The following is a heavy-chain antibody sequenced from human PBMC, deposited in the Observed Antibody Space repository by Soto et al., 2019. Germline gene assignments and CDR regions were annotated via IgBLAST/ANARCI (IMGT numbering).Heavy chain of an antibody. CDR1: GGSISSGDYY. Sequence: PSETLSLTCTVSGGSISSGDYYWSWIRQPPGKGLEWIGYIYYSGSTYYNPSLKSRVTISVDTSKNQFSLKLSSVTAADTAVYYCARAGDIVVVPAATNWFDPWGQGTLVTVSS. D-gene: IGHD2-2*01. CDR2: IYYSGST. V-gene: IGHV4-30-4*01. J-gene: IGHJ5*02. CDR3: ARAGDIVVVPAATNWFDP.